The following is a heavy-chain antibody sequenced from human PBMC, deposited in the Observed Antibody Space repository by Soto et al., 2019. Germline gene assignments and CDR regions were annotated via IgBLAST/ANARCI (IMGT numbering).Heavy chain of an antibody. V-gene: IGHV3-30-3*01. Sequence: QVQLVESXGGVVQPVRSLRLSCAASGFTFSSFAMHWVRQAPGKGLEWVAIISYDGSNKYYADSVXXXXXXSXXNXXXXXXXXXXXXXXXXXXXXXXXRSLGTKGSFDYWGQGTLVTVSS. D-gene: IGHD2-8*01. CDR3: XRSLGTKGSFDY. CDR1: GFTFSSFA. J-gene: IGHJ4*02. CDR2: ISYDGSNK.